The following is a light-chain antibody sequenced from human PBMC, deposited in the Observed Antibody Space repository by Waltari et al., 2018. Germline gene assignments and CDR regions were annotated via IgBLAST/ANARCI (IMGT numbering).Light chain of an antibody. V-gene: IGLV2-11*01. CDR2: GIN. CDR3: CSYAGSYTFGV. CDR1: SSDVGGYNY. Sequence: QSALTQPRSVSGSPGQSVTISCTGTSSDVGGYNYVSWYQQLPGKAPNCIIYGINKRPSRGPERFSGSKSGNTASLTISGLQAEDEADYYCCSYAGSYTFGVFGGGTKVTVL. J-gene: IGLJ2*01.